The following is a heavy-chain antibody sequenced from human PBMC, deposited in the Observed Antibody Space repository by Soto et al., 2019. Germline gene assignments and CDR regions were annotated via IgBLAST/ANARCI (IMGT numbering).Heavy chain of an antibody. CDR2: IKQDGSEK. CDR1: GFTFSSYW. D-gene: IGHD1-26*01. J-gene: IGHJ6*03. V-gene: IGHV3-7*01. CDR3: AREIREYYYYYYMDV. Sequence: GGSLRLSCAASGFTFSSYWMSWVRQAPGKGLEWVANIKQDGSEKYYVDSVKGRFTISRDNAKNSLYLQMNSLRAEDTAVYYCAREIREYYYYYYMDVWGKETTLTVSS.